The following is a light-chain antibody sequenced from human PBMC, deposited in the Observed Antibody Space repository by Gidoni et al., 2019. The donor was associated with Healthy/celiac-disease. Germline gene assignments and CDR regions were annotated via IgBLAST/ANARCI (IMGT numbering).Light chain of an antibody. J-gene: IGLJ2*01. V-gene: IGLV2-11*01. CDR1: SSDVGGYNY. Sequence: QSALTQPRSVSGSPGQSVTISCTGTSSDVGGYNYVSWYQQHPGKALKLMIYDVSKRPSGVPDRFSGSKSGNTASLTISGLQAEDEADYYCCSYAGSYTFGFGGGTKLTVL. CDR2: DVS. CDR3: CSYAGSYTFG.